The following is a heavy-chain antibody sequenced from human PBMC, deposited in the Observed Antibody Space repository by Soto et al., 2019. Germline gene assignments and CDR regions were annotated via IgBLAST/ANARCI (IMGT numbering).Heavy chain of an antibody. Sequence: GGSLRLSCAASGFTFSSYGMHWVRQAPGKGLEWVAVIWYDGSNKYYADSVKGRFTISRDNSKNTLYLQMNSRRAEDTAVYYCARDSGPWGFTRVGMDAWGQGTTVTVSS. CDR3: ARDSGPWGFTRVGMDA. CDR2: IWYDGSNK. D-gene: IGHD7-27*01. V-gene: IGHV3-33*01. CDR1: GFTFSSYG. J-gene: IGHJ6*02.